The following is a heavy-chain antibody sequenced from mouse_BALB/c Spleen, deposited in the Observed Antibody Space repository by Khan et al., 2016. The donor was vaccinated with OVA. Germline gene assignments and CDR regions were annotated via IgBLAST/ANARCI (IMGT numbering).Heavy chain of an antibody. J-gene: IGHJ4*01. D-gene: IGHD2-1*01. CDR2: IYPGNVNT. V-gene: IGHV1S56*01. CDR1: GYTFTSYY. CDR3: ARWGGNYPSYAMDY. Sequence: VQLQESGPELVKPGASVRISCKASGYTFTSYYIHWVKQRPGQGLEWIGWIYPGNVNTKYNEKFKGKATLTADTSSSTAYMQLSSLTSEDSAVYFCARWGGNYPSYAMDYWGQGTPVTVSS.